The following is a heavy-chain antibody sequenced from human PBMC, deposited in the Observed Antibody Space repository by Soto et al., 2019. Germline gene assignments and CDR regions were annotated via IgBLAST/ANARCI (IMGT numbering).Heavy chain of an antibody. J-gene: IGHJ5*02. CDR1: GGSISSSSYY. D-gene: IGHD6-19*01. CDR3: ARRYSSAWGWFDP. Sequence: QLHLQESGPGLVKPSETLSLTCTVSGGSISSSSYYWGWIRQPPGKGLEWIGSMFYGGSAYYNPSLKSRVTSAVDTAKNQFSLKLTSVTAADTAVYYCARRYSSAWGWFDPWGQGTLVTVSS. V-gene: IGHV4-39*01. CDR2: MFYGGSA.